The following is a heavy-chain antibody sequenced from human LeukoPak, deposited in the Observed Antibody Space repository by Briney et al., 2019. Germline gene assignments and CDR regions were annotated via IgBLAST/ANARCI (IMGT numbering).Heavy chain of an antibody. Sequence: QAGGSLRLSCAASGFIVSDNYMSWVRQAPGKGLEWVANIKEDGSEKYYVDSVKGRFTISRDNAKNSLYLQMNSLRAEDTAVYYCARDRWRYSYGGDWGQGTLVTVSS. CDR1: GFIVSDNY. CDR2: IKEDGSEK. CDR3: ARDRWRYSYGGD. V-gene: IGHV3-7*01. J-gene: IGHJ4*02. D-gene: IGHD5-18*01.